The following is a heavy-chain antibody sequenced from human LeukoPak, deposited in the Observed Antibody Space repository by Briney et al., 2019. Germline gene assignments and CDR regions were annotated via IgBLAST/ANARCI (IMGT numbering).Heavy chain of an antibody. Sequence: GASVKVSCKASGYTFTSYYMHWVRQAPGQGLEWMGRINRSGGSTSYAQKVQGRVTMTRDTSTSTVYMELSSLRSKDTAVYYCAREVSAVQLWSSYYYYGMDVWGQGTTVTVSS. J-gene: IGHJ6*02. CDR2: INRSGGST. D-gene: IGHD5-18*01. CDR3: AREVSAVQLWSSYYYYGMDV. V-gene: IGHV1-46*01. CDR1: GYTFTSYY.